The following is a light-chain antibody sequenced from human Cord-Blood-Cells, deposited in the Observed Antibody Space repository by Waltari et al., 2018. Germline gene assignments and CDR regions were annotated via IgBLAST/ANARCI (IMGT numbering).Light chain of an antibody. CDR1: KLGDKY. J-gene: IGLJ2*01. V-gene: IGLV3-1*01. CDR2: QNS. Sequence: SYELTQPPSVSVSPGQTARITCSGDKLGDKYACWYQQKPGQSPVLVIFQNSKRPPGIPERFSGSNSGNTATLTISGTQAMDEADYYCQAWDSSTHVVFGGGTKLTVL. CDR3: QAWDSSTHVV.